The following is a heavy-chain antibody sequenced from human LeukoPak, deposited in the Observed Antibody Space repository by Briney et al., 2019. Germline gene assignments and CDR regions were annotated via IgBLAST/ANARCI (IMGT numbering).Heavy chain of an antibody. Sequence: SQTLSLTCTVSGGSISSGGYYWSWIRQPPGKGLEWIGYIYHSGSTYYNPSLKSRVTISVDRSKNQFSLKLSSVTAADTAVYYCARLTGGELDYWGQGTLVTVSS. CDR3: ARLTGGELDY. J-gene: IGHJ4*02. V-gene: IGHV4-30-2*01. D-gene: IGHD3-9*01. CDR1: GGSISSGGYY. CDR2: IYHSGST.